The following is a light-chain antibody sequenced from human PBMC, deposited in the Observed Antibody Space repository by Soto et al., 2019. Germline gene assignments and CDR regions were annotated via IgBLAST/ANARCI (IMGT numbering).Light chain of an antibody. CDR3: ISYIPSTTTHWV. CDR1: NSDVGGYDR. V-gene: IGLV2-14*01. J-gene: IGLJ3*02. Sequence: QSALTQPASVSGSPGQSITISCTGNNSDVGGYDRVSWYQHHPGKAPKLLIFEVYNRPSGISDRFSGSKSGDTASLTISGLQAEDEADYYCISYIPSTTTHWVFGGGTKVTVL. CDR2: EVY.